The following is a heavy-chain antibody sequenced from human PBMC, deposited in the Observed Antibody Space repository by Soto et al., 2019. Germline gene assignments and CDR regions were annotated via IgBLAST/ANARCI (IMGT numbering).Heavy chain of an antibody. CDR3: ARVTNTAMSPFYY. D-gene: IGHD5-18*01. CDR2: IYPGDAET. Sequence: EVHLVQSGAEVKKPGESLKIYCEVSGYIFTNYWSGWVRQMPGKGLEWMGLIYPGDAETSSSPSLEGQITISVDRSIKTAFLQWSSLKGSDTAMYYCARVTNTAMSPFYYWGQGTL. J-gene: IGHJ4*02. CDR1: GYIFTNYW. V-gene: IGHV5-51*01.